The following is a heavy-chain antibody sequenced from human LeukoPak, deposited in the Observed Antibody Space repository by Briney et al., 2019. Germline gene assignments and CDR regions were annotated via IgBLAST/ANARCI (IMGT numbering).Heavy chain of an antibody. CDR1: GFTFDDYA. CDR2: ISWNSGSI. D-gene: IGHD6-19*01. J-gene: IGHJ4*02. V-gene: IGHV3-9*01. Sequence: PGRSPRLSCAASGFTFDDYAMHWVRHAPGKGLEWVSGISWNSGSIGYADSVKGRFTISRDNAKNSLYLQMNSLRAEDTALYYCAKDIQWLAKGYFDYWGQGTLVTVSS. CDR3: AKDIQWLAKGYFDY.